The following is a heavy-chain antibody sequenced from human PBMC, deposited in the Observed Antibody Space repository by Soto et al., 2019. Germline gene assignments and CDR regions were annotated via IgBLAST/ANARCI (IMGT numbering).Heavy chain of an antibody. J-gene: IGHJ3*02. Sequence: PGGSLRLSCAASGFTFSDYYMSWIRQAPGKGLEWVSYISSSSSYTNYADSVKGRFTISRDNAKNSLYLQMNSLRAEDTAVYYCARDQYYDSSGYYFHDAIDIWGQGTMVTVSS. CDR2: ISSSSSYT. D-gene: IGHD3-22*01. CDR3: ARDQYYDSSGYYFHDAIDI. CDR1: GFTFSDYY. V-gene: IGHV3-11*06.